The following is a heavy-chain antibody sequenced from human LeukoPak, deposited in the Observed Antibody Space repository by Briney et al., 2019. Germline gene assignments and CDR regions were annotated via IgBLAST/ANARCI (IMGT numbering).Heavy chain of an antibody. CDR1: GGSISSADYY. D-gene: IGHD3-22*01. CDR3: ARKRYDDPYFFDY. J-gene: IGHJ4*02. Sequence: PSETLSLTCTVSGGSISSADYYWNWFRQPPGKGLEWIGYIYYSGTTYYNPSLRSRVSLSVDTSKNQFSLRLKSVAAADTAVYYCARKRYDDPYFFDYWGQGTLVTVSS. CDR2: IYYSGTT. V-gene: IGHV4-30-4*01.